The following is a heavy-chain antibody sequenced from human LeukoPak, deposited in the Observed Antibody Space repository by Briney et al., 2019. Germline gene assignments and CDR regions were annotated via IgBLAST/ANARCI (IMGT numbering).Heavy chain of an antibody. CDR1: GFAFSSYW. CDR3: ARDARSSGWSHFDY. J-gene: IGHJ4*02. CDR2: ISGSGGST. D-gene: IGHD6-19*01. Sequence: GGSLRLSCAASGFAFSSYWMSWVRQAPGKGLEWVSAISGSGGSTYYADSVKGRFTISRDNSKNTLYLQMNSLRAEDTAVYYCARDARSSGWSHFDYWGQGTLVTVSS. V-gene: IGHV3-23*01.